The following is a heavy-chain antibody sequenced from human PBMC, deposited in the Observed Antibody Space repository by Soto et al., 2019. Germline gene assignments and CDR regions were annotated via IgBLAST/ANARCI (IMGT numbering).Heavy chain of an antibody. Sequence: EVQLVDSGGGLVQPGGSLTLSCAASGFTFSNYWMSWVRQAPGKGLEWVADINQDGGEGFYVDSLKGRFTISRDNAKNSRYLQINSLRVEDTAMYYCAKGGSPFEECGSWGQGTLVTVSS. CDR3: AKGGSPFEECGS. CDR2: INQDGGEG. J-gene: IGHJ5*02. D-gene: IGHD3-3*01. CDR1: GFTFSNYW. V-gene: IGHV3-7*01.